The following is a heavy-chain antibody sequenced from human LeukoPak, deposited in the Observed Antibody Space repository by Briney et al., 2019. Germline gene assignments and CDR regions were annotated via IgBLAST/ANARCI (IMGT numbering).Heavy chain of an antibody. Sequence: GASVKVSCKASGYTFTSYGISWVRQAHGQGLEWVGWISAYNGNTNYAHKLQGRVTMTTDTSTSTACMELRSLRSDDTAVYYCARDYGYSGSYFYWGQGTLVTVSS. CDR2: ISAYNGNT. V-gene: IGHV1-18*01. D-gene: IGHD1-26*01. CDR1: GYTFTSYG. J-gene: IGHJ4*02. CDR3: ARDYGYSGSYFY.